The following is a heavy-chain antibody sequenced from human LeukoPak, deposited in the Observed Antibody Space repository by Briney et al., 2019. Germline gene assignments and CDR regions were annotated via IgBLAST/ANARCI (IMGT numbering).Heavy chain of an antibody. Sequence: GGSLRLSCAASGFTFSSYWMSWVRQAPGKGLEWVANIKQDGSEKYYVDSVKGRFTISRDNAKNSLYLQMNSLRAEDTAVYYCARVGTIRFLEWLLFFDYWGQGTLVTVSS. CDR1: GFTFSSYW. D-gene: IGHD3-3*01. J-gene: IGHJ4*02. CDR2: IKQDGSEK. V-gene: IGHV3-7*01. CDR3: ARVGTIRFLEWLLFFDY.